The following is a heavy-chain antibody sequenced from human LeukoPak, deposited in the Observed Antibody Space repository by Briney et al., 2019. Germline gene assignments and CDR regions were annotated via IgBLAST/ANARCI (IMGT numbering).Heavy chain of an antibody. D-gene: IGHD5-24*01. CDR1: GGSISSSSYY. V-gene: IGHV4-39*07. CDR3: ARGRRWLQIGADWFDP. CDR2: INHSGST. Sequence: PSETLSLTCTVSGGSISSSSYYWGWIRQPPGKGLEWIGEINHSGSTNYNPSLKSRVTISVDTSKNQFSLKLSSVTAADTAVYYCARGRRWLQIGADWFDPWGQGTLVTVSS. J-gene: IGHJ5*02.